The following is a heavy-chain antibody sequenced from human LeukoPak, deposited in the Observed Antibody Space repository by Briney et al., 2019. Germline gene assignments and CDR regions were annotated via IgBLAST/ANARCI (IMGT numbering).Heavy chain of an antibody. D-gene: IGHD3-22*01. J-gene: IGHJ4*02. CDR3: ASIEYYYDSSGYYPFDY. CDR1: GFTFNSYW. Sequence: GALRLSCAASGFTFNSYWMSWVRQAPGKGLEWVANIKQDGSEKYYVDSVKGRFTISRDNAKNSLYLQMNSLRAEDTAVYYCASIEYYYDSSGYYPFDYWGQGTLVTVSS. CDR2: IKQDGSEK. V-gene: IGHV3-7*01.